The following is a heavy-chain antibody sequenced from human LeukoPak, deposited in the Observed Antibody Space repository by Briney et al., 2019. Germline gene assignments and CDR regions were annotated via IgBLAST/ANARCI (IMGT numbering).Heavy chain of an antibody. V-gene: IGHV4-39*01. CDR1: GGSISSSSYY. D-gene: IGHD3-10*01. CDR2: IYYSGTT. Sequence: SETLSLTCTVSGGSISSSSYYWGWIRQPPGKGLEWIGNIYYSGTTSYNPSLRSRVTISVDTFKNQFSLKLSSVTAADTAVYYCARVLLWFGEFQWGFDPWGQGTLVTVSS. CDR3: ARVLLWFGEFQWGFDP. J-gene: IGHJ5*02.